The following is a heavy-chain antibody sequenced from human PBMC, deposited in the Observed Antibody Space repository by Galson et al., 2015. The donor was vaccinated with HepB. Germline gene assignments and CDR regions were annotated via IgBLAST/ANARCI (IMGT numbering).Heavy chain of an antibody. CDR2: IYSGGST. CDR1: GFTVSSNY. CDR3: ASSAYYYYYGMDV. J-gene: IGHJ6*02. V-gene: IGHV3-53*01. Sequence: SLRLSCAASGFTVSSNYMSWVRQAPGKGLEWVSVIYSGGSTYYADSVKGRFTISRDNSKNTLYLQMNSLRAEDTAVYYCASSAYYYYYGMDVWGQGTTVTVS. D-gene: IGHD6-19*01.